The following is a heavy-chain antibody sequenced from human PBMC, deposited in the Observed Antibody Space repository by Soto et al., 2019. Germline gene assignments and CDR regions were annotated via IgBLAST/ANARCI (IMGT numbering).Heavy chain of an antibody. CDR1: GFTFSSYA. J-gene: IGHJ4*02. V-gene: IGHV3-23*01. CDR3: AKDLLKTRGYSGYDYPTFDY. Sequence: PGGSLRLSCAASGFTFSSYAMSWVRQAPGKGLEWVSAISGSGGSTYYADSVKGRFTISRDNSKNTLYLQMNSLRAEDTAVYYCAKDLLKTRGYSGYDYPTFDYWGQGTLVTVSS. D-gene: IGHD5-12*01. CDR2: ISGSGGST.